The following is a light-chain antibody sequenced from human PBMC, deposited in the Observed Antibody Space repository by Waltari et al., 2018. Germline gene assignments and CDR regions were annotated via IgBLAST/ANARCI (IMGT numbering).Light chain of an antibody. J-gene: IGKJ1*01. CDR3: QKYGSLPAT. CDR1: QSVRRF. V-gene: IGKV3-20*01. Sequence: EIVLTQSPGPLSLSPGERATLSCRASQSVRRFFAWYQQKPGQAPRLLIYDASSRATGIPDRFSGSGFGTDFSLTISRLEPEDFAVYYCQKYGSLPATFGQGTKVEIK. CDR2: DAS.